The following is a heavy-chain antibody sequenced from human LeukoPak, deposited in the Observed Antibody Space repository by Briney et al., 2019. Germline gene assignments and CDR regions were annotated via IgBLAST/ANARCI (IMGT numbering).Heavy chain of an antibody. D-gene: IGHD3-16*01. CDR3: ARDSGGY. V-gene: IGHV4-38-2*02. Sequence: PSETLSLTCTVSGYSISSGYYWGWIRQPPGKGLEWIGSIYHSGSTYYNPSLKSRVTISVDTSKNQFSLKLSSVTAADTAVYYCARDSGGYWGQGTLVTVSS. J-gene: IGHJ4*02. CDR1: GYSISSGYY. CDR2: IYHSGST.